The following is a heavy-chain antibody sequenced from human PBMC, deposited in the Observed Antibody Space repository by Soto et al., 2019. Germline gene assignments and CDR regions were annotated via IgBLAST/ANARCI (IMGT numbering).Heavy chain of an antibody. Sequence: SETLSLTCSVSGGSIRSYYCSWSRQPPGKGLEWIGYIYYSGNTEYNPSLKSRVTISVDTSKNQFSLKLSSVTAADTAVYYCARLTTVTTHYFDYWGQGTLVTVSS. CDR3: ARLTTVTTHYFDY. D-gene: IGHD4-17*01. J-gene: IGHJ4*02. CDR1: GGSIRSYY. V-gene: IGHV4-59*01. CDR2: IYYSGNT.